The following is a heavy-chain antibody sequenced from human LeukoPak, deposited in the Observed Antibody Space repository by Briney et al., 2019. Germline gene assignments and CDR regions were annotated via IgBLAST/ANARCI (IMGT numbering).Heavy chain of an antibody. Sequence: GGSLRLFCAASGFTFRSFAMHWVRQAPGKGLEWVAATWYDGSNKYYADSVKGRFTISRDNSKNTLFLQMNSLRAEDTAVYYCARASGDYGEYFDYWGQGTLVTVSS. CDR3: ARASGDYGEYFDY. D-gene: IGHD4-17*01. V-gene: IGHV3-33*01. J-gene: IGHJ4*02. CDR2: TWYDGSNK. CDR1: GFTFRSFA.